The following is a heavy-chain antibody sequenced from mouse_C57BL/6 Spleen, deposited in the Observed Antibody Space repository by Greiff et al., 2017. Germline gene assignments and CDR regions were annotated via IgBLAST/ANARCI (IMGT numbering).Heavy chain of an antibody. V-gene: IGHV1-69*01. CDR1: GYTFTSYW. D-gene: IGHD4-1*01. CDR2: IDPSDSYT. J-gene: IGHJ2*01. Sequence: VQLQQPGAELVMPGASVKLSCKASGYTFTSYWMHWVKQRPGQGLEWIGEIDPSDSYTNYNQKFKGKSTLTVDKSSSTAYMQLSSLTSEDSAVYYCALEWNWDYFDDWGQGTTLTGSS. CDR3: ALEWNWDYFDD.